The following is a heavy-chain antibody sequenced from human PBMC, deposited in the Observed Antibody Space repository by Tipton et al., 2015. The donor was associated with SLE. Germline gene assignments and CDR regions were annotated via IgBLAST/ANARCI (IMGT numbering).Heavy chain of an antibody. D-gene: IGHD6-13*01. CDR1: GFSFGSYG. CDR3: AKSFIGSTWFFDY. J-gene: IGHJ4*02. Sequence: SLRLSCAASGFSFGSYGMHWVRQAPGKGLEWVAVIWYDGGTQYYADSVKGRFTTSRDNSKNTLYLQMNSLRADDTAVYYCAKSFIGSTWFFDYWGQGTLVTVSS. CDR2: IWYDGGTQ. V-gene: IGHV3-30*18.